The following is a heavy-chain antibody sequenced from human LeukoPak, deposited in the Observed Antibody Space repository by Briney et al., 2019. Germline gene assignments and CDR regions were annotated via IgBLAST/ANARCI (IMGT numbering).Heavy chain of an antibody. Sequence: SQTLSLTCTVSGGSISSGDYYWSWIRQPPGKGLEWIGYIYYSGSTYYNPSLKSRVTISVDTSKNQFSLKLSSVTAADTAVYYCARDPHDGDYFWFDPWRQGTLVTVSS. D-gene: IGHD4-17*01. CDR3: ARDPHDGDYFWFDP. CDR1: GGSISSGDYY. J-gene: IGHJ5*02. V-gene: IGHV4-30-4*08. CDR2: IYYSGST.